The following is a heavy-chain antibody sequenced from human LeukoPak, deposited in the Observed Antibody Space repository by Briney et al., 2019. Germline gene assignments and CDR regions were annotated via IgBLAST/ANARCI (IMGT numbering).Heavy chain of an antibody. CDR3: AKAKYYYDSSGYLDY. CDR1: GFTVSSNY. CDR2: IYSGGST. Sequence: GGSLRLSCAASGFTVSSNYMSWVRQAPGKGLEWVSVIYSGGSTYYADSVKGRFTISRDNSKNTLYLQMNSLRAEDTAVYYCAKAKYYYDSSGYLDYWGQGTLVTVSS. V-gene: IGHV3-53*01. D-gene: IGHD3-22*01. J-gene: IGHJ4*02.